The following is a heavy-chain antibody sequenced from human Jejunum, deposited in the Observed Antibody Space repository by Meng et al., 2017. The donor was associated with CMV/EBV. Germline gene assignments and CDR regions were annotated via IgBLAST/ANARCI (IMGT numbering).Heavy chain of an antibody. D-gene: IGHD5-24*01. CDR3: ARGLGGYNTAWYASEY. CDR2: ISATGGYA. Sequence: GQLGGSGVGLVTPGGSLGLSFEGFGFTLGEYYMNWIRQAPGKGLEYVSYISATGGYANYADSVKGRFIISRDNAKNSLFLQMTDLRAEDTAVYYCARGLGGYNTAWYASEYWGQGSLVTVSS. V-gene: IGHV3-11*05. J-gene: IGHJ4*02. CDR1: GFTLGEYY.